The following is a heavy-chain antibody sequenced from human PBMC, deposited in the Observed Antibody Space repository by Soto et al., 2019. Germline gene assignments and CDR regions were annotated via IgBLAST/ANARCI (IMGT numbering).Heavy chain of an antibody. V-gene: IGHV3-23*01. J-gene: IGHJ3*02. CDR3: VKDITPLWGVNVFDI. D-gene: IGHD1-20*01. Sequence: EVQLLESGGGLVQPGGSLRLSCAASGFSISTYAMSWVRQAPGKGLEWVSSIRRSNGITNYEHSVMGRFTISRDTSINPLYQQTSSLRAEDTAVYYCVKDITPLWGVNVFDIWGEGTVVTVSS. CDR1: GFSISTYA. CDR2: IRRSNGIT.